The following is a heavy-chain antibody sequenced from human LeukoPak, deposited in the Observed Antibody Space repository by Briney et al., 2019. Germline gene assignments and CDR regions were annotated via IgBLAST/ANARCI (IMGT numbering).Heavy chain of an antibody. CDR3: ARDWSAAVYAPFDY. J-gene: IGHJ4*02. V-gene: IGHV3-48*03. CDR2: IGNSGSYI. D-gene: IGHD5/OR15-5a*01. CDR1: GFTFSNYE. Sequence: GGSLRLSCAASGFTFSNYEMNWVRQAPGKGLEWVSYIGNSGSYIYYADSVKGRFTISRDNSENTLYLQMKSLRHEDTAVYYCARDWSAAVYAPFDYWGQGTLVTVSS.